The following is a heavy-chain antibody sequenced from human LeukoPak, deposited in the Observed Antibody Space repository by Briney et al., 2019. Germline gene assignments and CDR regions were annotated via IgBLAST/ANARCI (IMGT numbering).Heavy chain of an antibody. CDR1: GGTFSSYA. D-gene: IGHD4-11*01. CDR2: IIPIFGTA. Sequence: SVKVSCKASGGTFSSYAISWVRQAPGQGLEWMGGIIPIFGTANYSQKFQGRVTITTDESTSTAYMELSSLRSEDTAVYYCAREGSTTDAFDIWGQGTMVTVSS. J-gene: IGHJ3*02. CDR3: AREGSTTDAFDI. V-gene: IGHV1-69*05.